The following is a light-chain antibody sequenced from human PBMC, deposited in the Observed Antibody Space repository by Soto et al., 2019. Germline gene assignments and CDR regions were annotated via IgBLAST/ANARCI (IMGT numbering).Light chain of an antibody. CDR2: AAS. CDR1: QSVSSY. CDR3: QQSYRAVT. V-gene: IGKV1-39*01. J-gene: IGKJ5*01. Sequence: IQMTQSPSSLSASVGDRISITCRASQSVSSYLNWYQQKPGKAPRLLIYAASHLQTGVPSRFRGTGSATHFTLTISSLQPEDFATYYCQQSYRAVTFGQGTRLEI.